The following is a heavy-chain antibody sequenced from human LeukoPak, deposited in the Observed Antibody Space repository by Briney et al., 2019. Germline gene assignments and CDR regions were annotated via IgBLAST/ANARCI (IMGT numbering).Heavy chain of an antibody. CDR3: VREGYAYGYHAFGM. J-gene: IGHJ3*02. V-gene: IGHV3-15*01. Sequence: GGSLRLSCAASGFTFSSYGMHWVRQAPGKGLEWVGRVRPDGGATDSAAPVKGRVSMSRDDSKNSLYLQMNSLKTEDTAVYFCVREGYAYGYHAFGMWGQGIMVTVSS. CDR1: GFTFSSYG. CDR2: VRPDGGAT. D-gene: IGHD5-18*01.